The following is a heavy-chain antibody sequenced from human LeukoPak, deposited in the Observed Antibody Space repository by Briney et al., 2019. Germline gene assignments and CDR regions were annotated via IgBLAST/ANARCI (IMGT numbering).Heavy chain of an antibody. CDR3: ARSIVVVTPFDY. J-gene: IGHJ4*02. V-gene: IGHV3-21*01. Sequence: GGSLRLSCAASGFTFSSYSMNWVRQAPGKGLEWVSSISNSSSYIYYADSVKGRFTISRDNAKNSLYLQMNSLRAEDTAVYYCARSIVVVTPFDYWGQGTLVTVSS. CDR2: ISNSSSYI. CDR1: GFTFSSYS. D-gene: IGHD3-22*01.